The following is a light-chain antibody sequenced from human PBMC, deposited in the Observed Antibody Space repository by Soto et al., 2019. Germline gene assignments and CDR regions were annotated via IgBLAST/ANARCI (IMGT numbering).Light chain of an antibody. CDR3: QQRSSWPPT. CDR2: DAS. V-gene: IGKV3-11*01. Sequence: EIVLTQSPATLSLSPGERATLSCRASQSVSSYLAWYQQKPGQAPRLLIYDASNRATGIPARFSGSGSGTDFTLTISSLEPEDFAVDYCQQRSSWPPTFGGGTKVEIK. J-gene: IGKJ4*01. CDR1: QSVSSY.